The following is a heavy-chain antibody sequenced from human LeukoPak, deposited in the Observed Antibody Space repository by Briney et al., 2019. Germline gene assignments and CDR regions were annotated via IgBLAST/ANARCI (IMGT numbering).Heavy chain of an antibody. CDR2: ITQDGSEK. D-gene: IGHD2-21*01. CDR1: GFTFSSYW. J-gene: IGHJ4*02. V-gene: IGHV3-7*01. Sequence: GGSLRLSCTASGFTFSSYWMSWVRQAPGKGLEWVANITQDGSEKYFVDSVKGRFTISRDNAENSLYLQMNSLRVEDTAVYYCASPGEGGRLWDFDYWGQGTLVTVSS. CDR3: ASPGEGGRLWDFDY.